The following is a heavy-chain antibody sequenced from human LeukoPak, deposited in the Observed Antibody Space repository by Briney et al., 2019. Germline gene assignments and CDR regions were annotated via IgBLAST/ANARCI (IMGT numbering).Heavy chain of an antibody. CDR3: EKRYSQGTFDY. Sequence: PGGSLRLSCAASGFTLSSHAMSCVRQAPGKGLEWVSAISGGGGTTVYADSVKGRFTISRDNSKNTLFLQMNSLRAEDTAIYYSEKRYSQGTFDYWGQGNLVTVSS. J-gene: IGHJ4*02. CDR2: ISGGGGTT. V-gene: IGHV3-23*01. CDR1: GFTLSSHA. D-gene: IGHD5-18*01.